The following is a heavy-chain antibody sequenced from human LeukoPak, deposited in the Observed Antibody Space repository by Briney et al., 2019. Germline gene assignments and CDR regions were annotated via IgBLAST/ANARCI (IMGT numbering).Heavy chain of an antibody. V-gene: IGHV3-53*01. CDR2: IYSGGNT. D-gene: IGHD4-17*01. Sequence: GGSLRLSCAASGFTVSSNYMSWVRQAPGKGLEWVSVIYSGGNTYYADSVKGRFTISRDNSKNTLYLQMNSLRAEDTAVYYCARDADYGVYDYWGQGTLVTVSS. CDR3: ARDADYGVYDY. J-gene: IGHJ4*02. CDR1: GFTVSSNY.